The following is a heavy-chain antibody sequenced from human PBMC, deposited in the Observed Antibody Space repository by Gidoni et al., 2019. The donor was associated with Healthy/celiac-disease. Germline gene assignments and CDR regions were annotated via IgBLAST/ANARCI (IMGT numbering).Heavy chain of an antibody. D-gene: IGHD1-1*01. V-gene: IGHV1-24*01. J-gene: IGHJ6*02. CDR1: GYTLPELS. CDR2: FDPEDGET. CDR3: ATEGTGTTGSFRGDPWYYYGMDV. Sequence: QVQLVQSGAEVKKPGASVKVSCKVSGYTLPELSMHWVRQAPGKGLEWMGGFDPEDGETIYAQKFQGRVTMTEDTSTDTAYMELSSLRSEDTAVYYCATEGTGTTGSFRGDPWYYYGMDVWGQGTTVTVSS.